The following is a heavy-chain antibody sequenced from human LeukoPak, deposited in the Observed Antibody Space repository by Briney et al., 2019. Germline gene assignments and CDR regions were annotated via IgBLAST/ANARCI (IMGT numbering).Heavy chain of an antibody. CDR3: ARQGDSSGYLPLDY. D-gene: IGHD3-22*01. CDR2: IYYSGST. V-gene: IGHV4-59*08. CDR1: GGSISSYY. J-gene: IGHJ4*02. Sequence: SETLSLTCTVSGGSISSYYWSWIRQPPGKGLEWIGYIYYSGSTNYNPSLKSRVTISVDTSKNQFSLKLSSVTAADTAVYYCARQGDSSGYLPLDYWGQGTLVTVSS.